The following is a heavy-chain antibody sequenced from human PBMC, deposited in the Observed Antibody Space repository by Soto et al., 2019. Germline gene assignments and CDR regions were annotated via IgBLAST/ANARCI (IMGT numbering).Heavy chain of an antibody. CDR2: IYYSGST. D-gene: IGHD6-6*01. CDR1: GDSISSRSYY. CDR3: ARVISSSSSLGLPYYYYGLDV. J-gene: IGHJ6*02. V-gene: IGHV4-39*01. Sequence: QLQLQESGPGLVKPSETLSLTCTVSGDSISSRSYYWGWIRQPPGKGLEWIGSIYYSGSTYFSPSLNRRVTMSVDTSKSQFSLKLSSVTAADTDVYYCARVISSSSSLGLPYYYYGLDVWGQGTTVTVSS.